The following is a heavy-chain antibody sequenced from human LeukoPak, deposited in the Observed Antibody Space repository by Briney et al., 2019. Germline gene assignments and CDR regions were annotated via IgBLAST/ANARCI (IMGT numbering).Heavy chain of an antibody. V-gene: IGHV1-69*13. D-gene: IGHD3-22*01. Sequence: GASVKVSCKASGGTFSSYAISWVRQAPGQGLEWMGGIIPIFGTANYAQKFQGRVTITADESTSTAYMELSSLRSEDTAVYYCARDPYYYDSSGYSGPFDYWGQGTLVTVSS. CDR2: IIPIFGTA. CDR1: GGTFSSYA. J-gene: IGHJ4*02. CDR3: ARDPYYYDSSGYSGPFDY.